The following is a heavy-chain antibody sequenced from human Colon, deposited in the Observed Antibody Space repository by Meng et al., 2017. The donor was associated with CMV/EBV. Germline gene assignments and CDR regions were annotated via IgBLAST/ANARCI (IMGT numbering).Heavy chain of an antibody. V-gene: IGHV4-59*01. CDR1: GDSIKKYY. J-gene: IGHJ5*02. Sequence: SETLSLTCTLSGDSIKKYYGSWIRQPPGKGLEWIGYVQNGGTTNYNPSLRNRVSFSVDTSKNQFSLNLNSVTTADTAVYYCARGKDKLLLWFGETHFMTSFDLWGQGSLVTVSS. CDR3: ARGKDKLLLWFGETHFMTSFDL. CDR2: VQNGGTT. D-gene: IGHD3-10*01.